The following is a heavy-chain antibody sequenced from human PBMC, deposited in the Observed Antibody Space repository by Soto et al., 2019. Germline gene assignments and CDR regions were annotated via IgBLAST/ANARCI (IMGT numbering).Heavy chain of an antibody. D-gene: IGHD3-16*02. Sequence: QVQLVESGGGVVQPGRSLRLSCTASRFTFSSYGMHWVRQAPGKGLEWVAVISHDGSNKYYADSVKGRFTISRDNSKNTLYLQMNGMRAEDTAVYYCAKDDNYDYVWGTYRSLYFDYCGRGTLVTVSS. CDR1: RFTFSSYG. CDR2: ISHDGSNK. J-gene: IGHJ4*02. V-gene: IGHV3-30*18. CDR3: AKDDNYDYVWGTYRSLYFDY.